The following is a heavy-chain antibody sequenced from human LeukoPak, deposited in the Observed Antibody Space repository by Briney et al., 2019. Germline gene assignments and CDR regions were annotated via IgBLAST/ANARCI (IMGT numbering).Heavy chain of an antibody. D-gene: IGHD5-12*01. CDR3: ARGRNIVATIGAFDY. V-gene: IGHV3-11*04. CDR2: ISSSGSTI. Sequence: GGSLRLSCAASGFTFSDYYMSWIRQAPGKGLEWVSYISSSGSTIYYADSVKGRFTISRDNSKNTLYLQMNSLRAEDTAVYYCARGRNIVATIGAFDYWGQGTLVTVSS. CDR1: GFTFSDYY. J-gene: IGHJ4*02.